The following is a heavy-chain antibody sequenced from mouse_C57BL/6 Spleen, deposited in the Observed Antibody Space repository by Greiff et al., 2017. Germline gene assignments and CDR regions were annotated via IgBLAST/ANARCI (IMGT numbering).Heavy chain of an antibody. CDR3: ARDSSGPLFAY. J-gene: IGHJ3*01. V-gene: IGHV5-17*01. CDR2: ISSGSSTI. Sequence: EVQLVESGGGLVKPGGSLKLSCAASGFTFSDYGMHWVRQAPEKGLEWVAYISSGSSTIYYADTVKGRFTISRDNAKNTLFLQMTSLRSEDTAMYYCARDSSGPLFAYWGQGTLVTVSA. CDR1: GFTFSDYG. D-gene: IGHD3-2*02.